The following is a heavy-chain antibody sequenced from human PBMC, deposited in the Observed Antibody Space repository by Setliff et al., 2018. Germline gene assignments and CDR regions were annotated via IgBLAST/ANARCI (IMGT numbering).Heavy chain of an antibody. CDR1: GGSISTYY. D-gene: IGHD2-2*01. CDR2: VYYSGLT. V-gene: IGHV4-59*01. Sequence: SETLSLTCTVSGGSISTYYWSWIRQPPGKGLEFIGYVYYSGLTNYDPSLKSRVTMSVDSSKNQFSLKLNSMTAADTAVYYCARTSTGRYFDLWGRGTLVTVSP. CDR3: ARTSTGRYFDL. J-gene: IGHJ2*01.